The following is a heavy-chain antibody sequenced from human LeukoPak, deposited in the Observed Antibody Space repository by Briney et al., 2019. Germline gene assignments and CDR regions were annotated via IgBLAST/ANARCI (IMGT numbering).Heavy chain of an antibody. CDR3: ARGGIMDILPPQDAFDI. J-gene: IGHJ3*02. Sequence: GGSLRLSCAASGFTVSSNYMSWVRQAPGKGLEWVSVIYSGGSTYYADSVKGRFTISRDNSKNTLYLQMNSLRAEDTAVYYCARGGIMDILPPQDAFDIWGQGTMVTVSS. CDR1: GFTVSSNY. CDR2: IYSGGST. D-gene: IGHD3-9*01. V-gene: IGHV3-66*02.